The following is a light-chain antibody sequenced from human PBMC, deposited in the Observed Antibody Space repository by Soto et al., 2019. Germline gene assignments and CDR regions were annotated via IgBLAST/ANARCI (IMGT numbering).Light chain of an antibody. V-gene: IGKV3-15*01. Sequence: EIVLTQSPATLSLSPGERATLSCRASQSVSSNLAWFQQKPGQAPRLLIYGASTRVTGIPARFSGSGSGTEFTLTISSLQSEDFAVYYCQQYHNWWTFGQGTKVDIK. J-gene: IGKJ1*01. CDR2: GAS. CDR1: QSVSSN. CDR3: QQYHNWWT.